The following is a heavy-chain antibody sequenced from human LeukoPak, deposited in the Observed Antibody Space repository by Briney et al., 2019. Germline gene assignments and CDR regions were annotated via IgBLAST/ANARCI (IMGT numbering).Heavy chain of an antibody. CDR1: GFTFSSYG. J-gene: IGHJ4*02. CDR2: IRYDGGSE. Sequence: GGSLRLSCAASGFTFSSYGMHWVSQAPGKGLEWVAFIRYDGGSEYYADSVKGRFTISRDNSKNTLYLQMNSLRAEDTAVYYCAKVGFIVVVVAATIDYWGQGTLVTVSS. CDR3: AKVGFIVVVVAATIDY. D-gene: IGHD2-15*01. V-gene: IGHV3-30*02.